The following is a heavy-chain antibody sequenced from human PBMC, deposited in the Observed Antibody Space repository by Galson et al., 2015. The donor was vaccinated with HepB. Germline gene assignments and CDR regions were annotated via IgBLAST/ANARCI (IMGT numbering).Heavy chain of an antibody. D-gene: IGHD6-19*01. J-gene: IGHJ4*02. CDR1: GFTFSSYA. V-gene: IGHV3-30*04. CDR2: ISYDGSNK. CDR3: ARDGPVRIAVAGWNRGWGNFYFDY. Sequence: SLRLSCAASGFTFSSYAMHWVRQAPGKGLEWVAVISYDGSNKYYADSVKGRFTISRDNSKNTLYLQMNSLRAEDTAVYYCARDGPVRIAVAGWNRGWGNFYFDYWGQGTLVTVSS.